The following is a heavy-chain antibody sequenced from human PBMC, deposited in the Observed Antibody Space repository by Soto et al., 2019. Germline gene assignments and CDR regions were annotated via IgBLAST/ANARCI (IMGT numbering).Heavy chain of an antibody. D-gene: IGHD1-26*01. CDR2: INWNDDK. V-gene: IGHV2-5*01. Sequence: QSTLKESGPTLVKPTQTLTLTCTFSGFSLNTRAVGVGWIRQPPVKALEWLALINWNDDKRYNPSLKDRLTFPQDTSKNHVGLRLTNLHPVDTATYCCALRQDLGGFDIWGQGTTMTVSS. CDR3: ALRQDLGGFDI. J-gene: IGHJ3*02. CDR1: GFSLNTRAVG.